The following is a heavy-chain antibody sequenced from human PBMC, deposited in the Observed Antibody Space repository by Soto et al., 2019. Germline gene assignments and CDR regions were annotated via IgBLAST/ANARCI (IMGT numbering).Heavy chain of an antibody. D-gene: IGHD2-21*02. V-gene: IGHV4-30-2*01. CDR3: ARGSPVATDY. CDR1: GGSISSGGYS. CDR2: IYHSGST. Sequence: PSETLSLTCAVSGGSISSGGYSWSWIRQPPGKGLEWIGYIYHSGSTYYNPSLKSRVTISVDRSKNQFSLKLSSVTAADTAVYYCARGSPVATDYWGQGTLVTVYS. J-gene: IGHJ4*02.